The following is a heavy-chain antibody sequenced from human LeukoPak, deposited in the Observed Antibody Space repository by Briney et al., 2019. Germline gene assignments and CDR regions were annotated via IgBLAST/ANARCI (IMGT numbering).Heavy chain of an antibody. J-gene: IGHJ3*02. CDR2: MNPNSGNT. CDR3: ARVQQQLVYYWNDAFDI. Sequence: GASVKVSCKASGYTFTSYDINWVRQATGQGLEWMGWMNPNSGNTGYAQKFQGRVTITRNTSISTAYMELSSLRSEDTAVYYCARVQQQLVYYWNDAFDIWGQGTMVTVSS. D-gene: IGHD6-13*01. V-gene: IGHV1-8*03. CDR1: GYTFTSYD.